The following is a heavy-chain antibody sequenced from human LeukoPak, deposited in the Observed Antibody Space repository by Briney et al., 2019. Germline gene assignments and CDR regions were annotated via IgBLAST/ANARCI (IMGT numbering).Heavy chain of an antibody. Sequence: PGGSLRLSCAASGFTFSGYAMNWVRQAPGKGLEWVSAISGSGGSTYYADSVKGRFTISRDNSKNTLYLQMNSLRAEDTAVYYCAKGHPKSLLYDYWGQGTLVTVSS. CDR2: ISGSGGST. CDR1: GFTFSGYA. D-gene: IGHD1-26*01. V-gene: IGHV3-23*01. J-gene: IGHJ4*02. CDR3: AKGHPKSLLYDY.